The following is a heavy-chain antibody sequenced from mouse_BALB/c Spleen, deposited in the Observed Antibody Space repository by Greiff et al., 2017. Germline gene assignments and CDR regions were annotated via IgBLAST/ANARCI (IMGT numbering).Heavy chain of an antibody. D-gene: IGHD2-3*01. CDR3: AREASRWLLRAMDY. V-gene: IGHV1-20*02. Sequence: VQLQQSGPELVKPGASVKISCKASGYSFTGYFMNWVMQSHGKSLEWIGRINPYNGDTFYNQKFKGKATLTIDKSSSTAHMELRSLASEDSAVYYCAREASRWLLRAMDYWGQGTSVTVSS. CDR2: INPYNGDT. CDR1: GYSFTGYF. J-gene: IGHJ4*01.